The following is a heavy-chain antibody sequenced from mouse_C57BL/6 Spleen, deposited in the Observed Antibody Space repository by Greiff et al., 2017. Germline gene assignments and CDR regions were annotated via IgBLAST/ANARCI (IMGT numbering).Heavy chain of an antibody. CDR1: GYTFTDYY. CDR2: IFPGSGST. J-gene: IGHJ4*01. V-gene: IGHV1-75*01. CDR3: VKGVLRCDMDY. Sequence: QVQLQQSGPELVKPGASVKISCKASGYTFTDYYINWVKQRPGQGLEWIGWIFPGSGSTYYNEKFKGKATLTVDKSSSTAYMLLSRLTSEASADYFVVKGVLRCDMDYWGQGTSVTVSS. D-gene: IGHD1-1*01.